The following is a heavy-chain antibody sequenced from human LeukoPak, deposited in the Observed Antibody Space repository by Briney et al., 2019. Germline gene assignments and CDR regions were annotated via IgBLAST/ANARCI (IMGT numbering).Heavy chain of an antibody. V-gene: IGHV1-2*02. J-gene: IGHJ4*02. CDR2: TNPNSGAT. CDR1: GYTFSGYY. D-gene: IGHD3-10*01. CDR3: ARVGLYGSGSYLVY. Sequence: ASVKVSCKASGYTFSGYYIHWVRQAPGQGLEWMGWTNPNSGATNYAQKFQGRVTMTRDTSITTAYMELSRPTSDDTAVYYCARVGLYGSGSYLVYWGQGTLVTVSS.